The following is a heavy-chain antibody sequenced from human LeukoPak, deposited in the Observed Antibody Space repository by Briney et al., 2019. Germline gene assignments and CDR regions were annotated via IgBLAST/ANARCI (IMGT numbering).Heavy chain of an antibody. CDR3: ARYCISTSCYSDIGY. V-gene: IGHV3-48*01. J-gene: IGHJ4*02. Sequence: GGSLRLSCAASGLTFSSYSMNWVRQAPGKGLEWVSYISSSSSTIYYADSVKGRFTISRDNAENSLYLQMNSLRAEDTAVYYCARYCISTSCYSDIGYWGQGTLVTVSS. D-gene: IGHD2-2*02. CDR2: ISSSSSTI. CDR1: GLTFSSYS.